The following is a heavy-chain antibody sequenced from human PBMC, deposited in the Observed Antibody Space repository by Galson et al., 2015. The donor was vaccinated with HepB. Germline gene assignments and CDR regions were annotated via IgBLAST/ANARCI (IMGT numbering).Heavy chain of an antibody. CDR3: TAGYGDYGTPPDY. J-gene: IGHJ4*02. CDR2: IRSKANSYAT. D-gene: IGHD4-17*01. V-gene: IGHV3-73*01. Sequence: SLRLSCAASGFTFSGSAMHWVRQASGKGLEWVGRIRSKANSYATAYAASVKGRFTISRDDSKNMAYLQMNSLKTEDTAVYYCTAGYGDYGTPPDYWGQGTLVTVSS. CDR1: GFTFSGSA.